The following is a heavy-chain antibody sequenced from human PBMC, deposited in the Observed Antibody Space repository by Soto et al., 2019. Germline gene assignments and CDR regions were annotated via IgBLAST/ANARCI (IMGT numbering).Heavy chain of an antibody. CDR2: IYYSGST. CDR1: GGSISSSSYY. J-gene: IGHJ3*02. D-gene: IGHD3-10*01. Sequence: QLQLQESGPGLVKPSETLSLTCTVSGGSISSSSYYWGWIRQPPGKGLEWIGSIYYSGSTYYNPSLKSRVTISVDTSKNQFSLKLSSVTAADTAVYYCASRGTTMVRGVTRGPEGDAFDIWGQGTMVTVSS. CDR3: ASRGTTMVRGVTRGPEGDAFDI. V-gene: IGHV4-39*01.